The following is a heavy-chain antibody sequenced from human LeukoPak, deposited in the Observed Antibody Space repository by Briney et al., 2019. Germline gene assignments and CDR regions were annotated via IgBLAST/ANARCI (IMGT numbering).Heavy chain of an antibody. J-gene: IGHJ4*02. CDR2: ISYDGSNK. V-gene: IGHV3-30*12. CDR1: GFTFSSYG. D-gene: IGHD4-23*01. CDR3: ARNEGYVVTRNFDY. Sequence: GGSLRLSCAASGFTFSSYGMHWVRQAPGKGLEWVAVISYDGSNKYYADSVKGRFTISRDNAKNSLYLQMNSLRAEDTAVYYCARNEGYVVTRNFDYWGQGTLVTVSS.